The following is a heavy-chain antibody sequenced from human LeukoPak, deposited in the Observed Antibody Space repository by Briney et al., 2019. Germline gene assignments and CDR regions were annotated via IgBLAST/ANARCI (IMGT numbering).Heavy chain of an antibody. D-gene: IGHD2-2*01. V-gene: IGHV1-2*02. Sequence: ASVKVSCKASGYTFTGYYMHWVRQAPGQWLEWMGWINPNSGDTSYVQKFQGRVTMTRDTSINTAYMELTRLRSDDTAVYFCATDPTNSTYALPSYYFDYWGQGTLVAVSS. J-gene: IGHJ4*02. CDR3: ATDPTNSTYALPSYYFDY. CDR2: INPNSGDT. CDR1: GYTFTGYY.